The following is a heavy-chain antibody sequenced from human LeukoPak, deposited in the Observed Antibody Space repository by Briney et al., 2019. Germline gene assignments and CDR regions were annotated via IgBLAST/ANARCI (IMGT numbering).Heavy chain of an antibody. CDR2: IYYSGST. CDR3: ARHSRVLELIWAPNYYYYMDV. V-gene: IGHV4-39*01. CDR1: GGSISSSSYY. J-gene: IGHJ6*03. Sequence: SETLSLTCTVSGGSISSSSYYWGWIRQPPGKGLEWIGSIYYSGSTYYNPSLKSRVTISVDTSKNQFSLKLSSVTAADTAVYYCARHSRVLELIWAPNYYYYMDVWGKGTTVTVSS. D-gene: IGHD1-7*01.